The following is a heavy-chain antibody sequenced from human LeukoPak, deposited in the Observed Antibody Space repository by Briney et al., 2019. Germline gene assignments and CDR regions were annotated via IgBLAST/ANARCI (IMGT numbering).Heavy chain of an antibody. D-gene: IGHD3-22*01. CDR3: AKDKDSTGYYHDY. CDR1: GFTFSNYA. J-gene: IGHJ4*02. V-gene: IGHV3-30*02. Sequence: GGSLRLSXAASGFTFSNYAMHWVRQAPGKGLEWVAVIPYDGSNENYADSVKGRFTISRDNSKNTVYLQMNSLRADDTAVYFCAKDKDSTGYYHDYWGQGNLVTVSS. CDR2: IPYDGSNE.